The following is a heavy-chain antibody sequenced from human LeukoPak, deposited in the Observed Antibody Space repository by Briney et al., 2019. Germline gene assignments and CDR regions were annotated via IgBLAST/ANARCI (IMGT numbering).Heavy chain of an antibody. CDR2: IYPGDSDT. J-gene: IGHJ5*02. CDR3: ARRNLNWFDP. D-gene: IGHD1-14*01. CDR1: GCIFTSYW. V-gene: IGHV5-51*01. Sequence: GESLQISCQGSGCIFTSYWIGWVRQMPGKGLEGMGIIYPGDSDTRYSPSFQGQVTISADKSISTAYLQWSSLKASDTAMYYCARRNLNWFDPWGQGTLVTVSS.